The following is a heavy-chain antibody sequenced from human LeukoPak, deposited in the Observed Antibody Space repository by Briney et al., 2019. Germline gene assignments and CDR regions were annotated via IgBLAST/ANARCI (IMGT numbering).Heavy chain of an antibody. D-gene: IGHD2-15*01. CDR3: AKSPPHKGYCSGGSCYTPLFYYYMDV. Sequence: GGSLRLSCAASGFTFSSYEMNWVRQAPGKGLEWVSYISSSGSTIYYADSVKGRFTISRDNSKNTLYLQMNSLRAEDTAVYYCAKSPPHKGYCSGGSCYTPLFYYYMDVWGKGTTVTISS. V-gene: IGHV3-48*03. CDR1: GFTFSSYE. J-gene: IGHJ6*03. CDR2: ISSSGSTI.